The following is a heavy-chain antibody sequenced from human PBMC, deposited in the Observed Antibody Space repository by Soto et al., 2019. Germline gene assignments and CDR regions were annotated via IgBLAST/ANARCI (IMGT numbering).Heavy chain of an antibody. CDR2: IYYSGST. D-gene: IGHD6-13*01. J-gene: IGHJ6*02. CDR1: GGSISSSSYY. V-gene: IGHV4-39*01. CDR3: ARPPGWGAAATYYYGMDV. Sequence: PSETLSLTCTVSGGSISSSSYYWGWIRQPPGKGLEWIGSIYYSGSTYYNPSLKSRVTISVDTSKNQFSLKLSSVTAADTAVYYCARPPGWGAAATYYYGMDVWGQGTTVTVSS.